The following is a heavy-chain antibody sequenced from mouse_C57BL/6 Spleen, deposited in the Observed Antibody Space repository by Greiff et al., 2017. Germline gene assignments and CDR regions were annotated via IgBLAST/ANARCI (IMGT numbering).Heavy chain of an antibody. CDR3: ARGNPAWFAY. V-gene: IGHV1-69*01. CDR2: IDPSDSYT. J-gene: IGHJ3*01. CDR1: GYTFTSYW. Sequence: QVQLQQPGAELVMPGASVKLSCKASGYTFTSYWMHWVKQRPGQGLAWIGEIDPSDSYTNYNQKFKGKSTLTVDKSSSTAYMQLSSLTSEDSAVYYCARGNPAWFAYWGQGTLVTVSA.